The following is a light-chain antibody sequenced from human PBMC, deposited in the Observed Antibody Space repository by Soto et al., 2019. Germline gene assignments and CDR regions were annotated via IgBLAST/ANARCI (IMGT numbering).Light chain of an antibody. CDR3: QQYGSSSWT. CDR1: QSVSSSY. CDR2: AAS. J-gene: IGKJ1*01. Sequence: EIVLTQSPGTLSSSPGERATLSCRASQSVSSSYLAWYRQKPGQAPRLLIYAASSRATGIPDRFSGSGSGTDFTFTISSLEPEDFAVYYCQQYGSSSWTFGQGTKVDIK. V-gene: IGKV3-20*01.